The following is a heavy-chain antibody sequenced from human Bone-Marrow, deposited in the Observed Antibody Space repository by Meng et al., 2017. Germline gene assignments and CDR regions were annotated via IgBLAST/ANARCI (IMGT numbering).Heavy chain of an antibody. CDR3: AAAWELLPPGY. J-gene: IGHJ4*02. V-gene: IGHV3-30*03. CDR1: GFTFAGSD. Sequence: QVHLVESGGGVVQPGRSLRLSCAASGFTFAGSDMHWVRQAPGKGLEWVAVITPDGRRNYADSVKGRFSISRDNSKNTVSLEMNSLRAEDTAVYYCAAAWELLPPGYWGQGTLVTVSS. D-gene: IGHD1-26*01. CDR2: ITPDGRR.